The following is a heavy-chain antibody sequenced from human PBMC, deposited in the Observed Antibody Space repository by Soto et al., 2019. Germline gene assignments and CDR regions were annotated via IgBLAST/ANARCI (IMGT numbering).Heavy chain of an antibody. CDR2: IYYSGST. Sequence: PSETLSLTCTVSGGSISSSSYYWGWIRQPPGKGLGWIGSIYYSGSTYYNPSLKSRVTISVDTSKNQFSLKLSSVTAADTAVYYCARDNSGFDYWGQGTLVTVSS. CDR3: ARDNSGFDY. D-gene: IGHD6-19*01. CDR1: GGSISSSSYY. J-gene: IGHJ4*02. V-gene: IGHV4-39*02.